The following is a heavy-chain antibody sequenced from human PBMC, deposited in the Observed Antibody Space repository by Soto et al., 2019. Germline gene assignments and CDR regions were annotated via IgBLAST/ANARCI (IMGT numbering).Heavy chain of an antibody. CDR2: IYHSGST. D-gene: IGHD1-7*01. CDR3: ASRDPGTSVDY. V-gene: IGHV4-38-2*01. CDR1: GYSISSDHY. J-gene: IGHJ4*02. Sequence: SETLSLTCAVSGYSISSDHYWGWIRQPPGKGLEWIGNIYHSGSTYYNPSLKSRVTISLDKSENQFSLKVTSLTAADTAVYYCASRDPGTSVDYWGQGTLVTVSS.